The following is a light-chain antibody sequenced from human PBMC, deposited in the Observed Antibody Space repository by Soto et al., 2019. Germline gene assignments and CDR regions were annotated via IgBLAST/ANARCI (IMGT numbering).Light chain of an antibody. CDR3: ISYTDRQSYL. CDR1: GSDIGSYNH. V-gene: IGLV2-14*03. Sequence: LAQPASVSGSPGQSITISCSGTGSDIGSYNHVAWYQQFPGKSPKLMIYAVSDRPPGVSDRFSGSKSGITASLTISGLQTEDEADYSCISYTDRQSYLFGTGTKVTVL. J-gene: IGLJ1*01. CDR2: AVS.